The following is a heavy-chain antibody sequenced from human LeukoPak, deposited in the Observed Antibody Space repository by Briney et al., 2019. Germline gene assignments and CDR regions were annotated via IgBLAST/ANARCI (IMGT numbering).Heavy chain of an antibody. CDR1: GFTVSDNY. CDR3: ARESKAVAAHYFDY. V-gene: IGHV3-66*01. CDR2: IYSGGST. D-gene: IGHD6-19*01. J-gene: IGHJ4*02. Sequence: PGGSLRLSCAASGFTVSDNYMSWARLAPGKGLEWVSVIYSGGSTYYADSVKGRFTISRDNSKDTLYLQMNSLRAEDTAVYYCARESKAVAAHYFDYWGQGTLVTVSS.